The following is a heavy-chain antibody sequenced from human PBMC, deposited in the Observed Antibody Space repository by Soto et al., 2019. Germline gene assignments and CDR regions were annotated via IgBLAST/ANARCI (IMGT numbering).Heavy chain of an antibody. CDR1: GYTLTSYG. Sequence: QVQLVQSGAEVKKPGASVKVSCKASGYTLTSYGISWVRQAPGQGLEWMGWISAYNGNTNYAQKLQGRVTMTTDTSTSTAYMELRSLRSDDTAVYYCARDRHLAIAAAGALGDYWGQGTLVTVSS. CDR3: ARDRHLAIAAAGALGDY. D-gene: IGHD6-13*01. CDR2: ISAYNGNT. V-gene: IGHV1-18*01. J-gene: IGHJ4*02.